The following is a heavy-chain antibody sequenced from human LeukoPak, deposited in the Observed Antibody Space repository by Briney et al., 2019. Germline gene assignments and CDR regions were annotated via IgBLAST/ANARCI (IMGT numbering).Heavy chain of an antibody. CDR2: IYYSGST. CDR1: GGFISSYY. V-gene: IGHV4-59*01. D-gene: IGHD3-22*01. Sequence: KSSETLSLTCTVSGGFISSYYWSWIRQPPGKGLEWIGHIYYSGSTAYNPSLKSRVNISVDTSKNQFSLKLRSVTAADTAVYYCARSRLDYDSSGYSLGEIDYWGQGTLVTVSS. CDR3: ARSRLDYDSSGYSLGEIDY. J-gene: IGHJ4*02.